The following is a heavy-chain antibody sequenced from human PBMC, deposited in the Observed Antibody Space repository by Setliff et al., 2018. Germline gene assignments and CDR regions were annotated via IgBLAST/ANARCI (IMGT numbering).Heavy chain of an antibody. J-gene: IGHJ4*02. CDR1: GGSIINSYY. Sequence: NPSETLSLTCTVSGGSIINSYYWSWIRQPAGKGLEWIGRIYVTESTKYNPSLKSRVTLSIDTSKNQFSLKLSSVTAADAALYYCAASRAYTGAVEEWFLPKTFDFWGQGSPVTVSS. D-gene: IGHD3-10*01. V-gene: IGHV4-4*07. CDR2: IYVTEST. CDR3: AASRAYTGAVEEWFLPKTFDF.